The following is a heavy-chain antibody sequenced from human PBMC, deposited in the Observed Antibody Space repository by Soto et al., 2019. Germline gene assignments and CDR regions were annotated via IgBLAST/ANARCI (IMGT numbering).Heavy chain of an antibody. D-gene: IGHD3-10*01. V-gene: IGHV3-23*01. CDR3: AKAGTFNYYYGMDV. J-gene: IGHJ6*02. Sequence: GGSLRLSCVASGLTVSGKKYMAWVRQAPGKGLEWVSAISGSGGSTYYADSVKGRFTISRDNSKNTLYLQMNSLRAEDTAVYYCAKAGTFNYYYGMDVWGQGTTVTVSS. CDR1: GLTVSGKKY. CDR2: ISGSGGST.